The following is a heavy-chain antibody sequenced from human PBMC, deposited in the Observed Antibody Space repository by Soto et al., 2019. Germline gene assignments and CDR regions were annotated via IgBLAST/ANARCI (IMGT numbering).Heavy chain of an antibody. J-gene: IGHJ4*02. D-gene: IGHD3-3*01. CDR2: ISYSGST. CDR1: GGSISSGGYY. CDR3: ARASPHYDFWSGYPDPFDY. V-gene: IGHV4-31*03. Sequence: SETLSLTCTVSGGSISSGGYYWSWIRQHPGTGLEWIGHISYSGSTYYNTSLKSRVTISVDTSRNQFSLIVNSVTAADTAVYYCARASPHYDFWSGYPDPFDYWGQGTLVTVSS.